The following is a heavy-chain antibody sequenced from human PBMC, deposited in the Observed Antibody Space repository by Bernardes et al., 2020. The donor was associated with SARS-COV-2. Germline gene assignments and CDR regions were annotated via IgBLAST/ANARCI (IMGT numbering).Heavy chain of an antibody. V-gene: IGHV3-74*01. CDR2: IDTDGTTT. J-gene: IGHJ4*02. D-gene: IGHD3-22*01. Sequence: SLRPSCAASGFTFSSYWIHWVRQIPGKGLVWVSRIDTDGTTTSYADSVKGRFIISRDNAKNTLYLQMNSLRVEDAAMYYCVRSAFSGGSGYFFDSWGQGTLVTVSS. CDR1: GFTFSSYW. CDR3: VRSAFSGGSGYFFDS.